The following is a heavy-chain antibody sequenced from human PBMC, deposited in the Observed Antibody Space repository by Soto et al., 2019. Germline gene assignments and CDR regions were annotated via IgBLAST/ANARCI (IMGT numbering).Heavy chain of an antibody. J-gene: IGHJ5*02. CDR2: IYYSGST. CDR1: GGSISSYY. D-gene: IGHD3-22*01. CDR3: ARDLGHYSDSSVYYHNWFDP. V-gene: IGHV4-59*01. Sequence: SETLSLTCTVSGGSISSYYWSWIRQPPGKGLEWIGYIYYSGSTNYNPSLKSRVTISVDTSKNQFSLKLSSVTAADTAVYYCARDLGHYSDSSVYYHNWFDPWGQGTLVTVSS.